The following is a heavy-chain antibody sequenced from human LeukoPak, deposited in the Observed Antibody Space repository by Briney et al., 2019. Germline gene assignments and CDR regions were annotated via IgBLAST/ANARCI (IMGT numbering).Heavy chain of an antibody. Sequence: GGSLSLSCAVSGFTLNDYWMTWVRQAPGKGLEWVATIKKKGSETYYADSVKGRFTVSRDNARNSLYLQMNSLRAEDTAVYYCARDSSSRGAFDIWGQGTMVTVSS. D-gene: IGHD6-13*01. CDR2: IKKKGSET. CDR3: ARDSSSRGAFDI. V-gene: IGHV3-7*01. CDR1: GFTLNDYW. J-gene: IGHJ3*02.